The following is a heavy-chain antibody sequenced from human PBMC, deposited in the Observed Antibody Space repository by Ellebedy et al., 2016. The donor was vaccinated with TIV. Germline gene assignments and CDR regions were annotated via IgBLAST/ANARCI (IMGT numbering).Heavy chain of an antibody. Sequence: GGSLRLXCAASGFTFSSYGMHWVRQAPGKGLEWVAVISYDGSNKYYADSVKGRFTISRDNSKNTLYLQMNSLRAEDTAVYYCAKDLGRYCSGGSCYSPAMDVWGQGTTVTVSS. CDR1: GFTFSSYG. J-gene: IGHJ6*02. CDR3: AKDLGRYCSGGSCYSPAMDV. D-gene: IGHD2-15*01. V-gene: IGHV3-30*18. CDR2: ISYDGSNK.